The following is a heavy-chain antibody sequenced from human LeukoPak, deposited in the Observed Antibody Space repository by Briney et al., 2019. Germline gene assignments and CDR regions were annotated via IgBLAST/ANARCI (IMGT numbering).Heavy chain of an antibody. V-gene: IGHV4-34*01. Sequence: PSETLSLTCAVYGGSFSGYYWSWIRQPPGKGLEWIGEINHSGSTNYNPSLKSRVTISVDTSKNQFSLKLSSVTAADTAVYYCARLRGAYWGQGTLVTVSS. D-gene: IGHD4-17*01. CDR1: GGSFSGYY. CDR2: INHSGST. CDR3: ARLRGAY. J-gene: IGHJ4*02.